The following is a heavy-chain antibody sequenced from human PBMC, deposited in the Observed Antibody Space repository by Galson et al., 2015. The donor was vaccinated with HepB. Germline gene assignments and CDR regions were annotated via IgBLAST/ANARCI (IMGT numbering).Heavy chain of an antibody. D-gene: IGHD3-22*01. V-gene: IGHV3-30*04. J-gene: IGHJ6*02. CDR1: GFTFSSYA. Sequence: SLRLSCAASGFTFSSYAMHWVRQAPGKGLEWVAVISYDGSNKYYADSVKGRFTISRDNSKNTLYLQMNSLRAEDTAVYYCARTAVTDYYDSSGYPNYYYYGMDVWGQGTTVTVSS. CDR3: ARTAVTDYYDSSGYPNYYYYGMDV. CDR2: ISYDGSNK.